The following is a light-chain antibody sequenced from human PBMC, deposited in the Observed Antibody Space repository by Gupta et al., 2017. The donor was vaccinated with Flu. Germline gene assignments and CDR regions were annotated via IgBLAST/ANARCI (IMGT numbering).Light chain of an antibody. CDR3: SSYTSSNTLYV. CDR1: SSDVGGYNN. Sequence: QSALTQPASVSGSPGQSITISCTGPSSDVGGYNNVSWYQQHPGKAPKLMIYEVSNRPSGVSNRFSGSKSGNTASLTISGLQAEDEADYYCSSYTSSNTLYVFGTGTKVTV. J-gene: IGLJ1*01. CDR2: EVS. V-gene: IGLV2-14*01.